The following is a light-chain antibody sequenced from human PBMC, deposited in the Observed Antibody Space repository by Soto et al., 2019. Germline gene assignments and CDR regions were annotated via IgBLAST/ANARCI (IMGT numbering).Light chain of an antibody. CDR3: SADGTPSI. J-gene: IGLJ2*01. Sequence: QSALTQPASVSGSPGQSITISCTGTSRDIGAYQYVYWYQQYPGKAHKLIIYEVRNRPSGFSYRFAGSKSGNTASLTISGLQLEDDADYDCSADGTPSIFGGGTKLTVL. V-gene: IGLV2-14*01. CDR2: EVR. CDR1: SRDIGAYQY.